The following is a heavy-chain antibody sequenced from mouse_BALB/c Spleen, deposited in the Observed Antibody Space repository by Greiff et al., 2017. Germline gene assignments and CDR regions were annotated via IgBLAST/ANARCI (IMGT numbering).Heavy chain of an antibody. D-gene: IGHD1-1*01. V-gene: IGHV7-3*02. CDR2: IRNKANGYTT. J-gene: IGHJ2*01. Sequence: EVKVVESGGGLVQPGGSLRLSCATSGFTFTDYYMSWVRQPPGKALEWLGFIRNKANGYTTEYSASVKGRFTISRDNSQSILYLQMNTLRAEDSATYYCARDCYYGSSNFDYWGQGTTLTVSS. CDR1: GFTFTDYY. CDR3: ARDCYYGSSNFDY.